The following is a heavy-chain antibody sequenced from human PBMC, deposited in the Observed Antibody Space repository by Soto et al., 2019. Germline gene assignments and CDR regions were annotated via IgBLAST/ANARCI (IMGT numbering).Heavy chain of an antibody. CDR2: INHSGST. CDR1: GGSFSGYY. CDR3: ARAGYCSSTSCSTSDYYYGMDV. V-gene: IGHV4-34*01. Sequence: PSETLSLTCAVYGGSFSGYYWSWIRQPPGKGLEWIGEINHSGSTNYNPSLKSRVTISVDTSKNQFTLKLSSVTAADTAVYYCARAGYCSSTSCSTSDYYYGMDVWGQGTTVTVSS. D-gene: IGHD2-2*01. J-gene: IGHJ6*02.